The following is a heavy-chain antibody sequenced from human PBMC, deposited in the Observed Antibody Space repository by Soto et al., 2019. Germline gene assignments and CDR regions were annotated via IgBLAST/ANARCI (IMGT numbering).Heavy chain of an antibody. V-gene: IGHV1-2*04. Sequence: GASVKVSCKASGYTFTGYYMHWVRQAPGQGLEWMGWINPNSGGTNYAQKFQGWVTMTRDTSISTAYMELSRLRSDDTAVYYCARDGSSGWHYYYYGMDVWGQGTTVTVSS. CDR3: ARDGSSGWHYYYYGMDV. CDR2: INPNSGGT. CDR1: GYTFTGYY. J-gene: IGHJ6*02. D-gene: IGHD6-19*01.